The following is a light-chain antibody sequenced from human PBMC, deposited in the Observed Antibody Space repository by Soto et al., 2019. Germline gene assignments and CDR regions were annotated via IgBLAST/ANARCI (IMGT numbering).Light chain of an antibody. CDR2: TAS. Sequence: DIQMTQSPSSVSASVGDRLTITCRASQGIGTWQARYQQKPGKAPKLLIYTASSLHSGVPSRFSGSGSGKDFTLTINSRQREDFATYLCQQTNIFPGTFGQGTKLEIK. CDR3: QQTNIFPGT. CDR1: QGIGTW. J-gene: IGKJ2*01. V-gene: IGKV1-12*01.